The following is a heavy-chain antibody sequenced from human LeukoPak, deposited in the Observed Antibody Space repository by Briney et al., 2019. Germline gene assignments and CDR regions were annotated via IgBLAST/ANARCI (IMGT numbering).Heavy chain of an antibody. V-gene: IGHV1-69*13. CDR2: IIPIFGTA. CDR3: ARDLSDRRIAAAGTDYYYGMDV. CDR1: GGTFSSYA. J-gene: IGHJ6*02. Sequence: ASVKVSCKASGGTFSSYAISWVRQAPGQGLEWMGGIIPIFGTANYAQKFQGRVTITADESTSTAYMELSSLRSEDTAVYYCARDLSDRRIAAAGTDYYYGMDVWGQGTTVTVSS. D-gene: IGHD6-13*01.